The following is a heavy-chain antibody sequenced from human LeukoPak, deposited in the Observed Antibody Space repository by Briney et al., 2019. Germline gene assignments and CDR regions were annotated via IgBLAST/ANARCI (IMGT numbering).Heavy chain of an antibody. V-gene: IGHV3-48*04. CDR1: GFTFSSYN. Sequence: GGSLRLSCAASGFTFSSYNMNWVRQAPGKGLEWVSYISSTSSTIYYADSVKGRFTVSRDNAKNTLYLQVNNLRAEDTAVYYCARGPNSNWSGLDFWGQGTLLTVSS. CDR2: ISSTSSTI. D-gene: IGHD6-6*01. CDR3: ARGPNSNWSGLDF. J-gene: IGHJ4*02.